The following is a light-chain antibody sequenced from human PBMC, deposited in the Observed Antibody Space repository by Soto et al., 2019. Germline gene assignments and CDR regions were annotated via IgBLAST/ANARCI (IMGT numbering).Light chain of an antibody. CDR2: DAS. Sequence: AIPLTQSPSSLSASVGDRVTITCRASQGISSALAWYQQKPGKAPKLLIYDASSLESGVPSRFSGSGSGTDFILTISSLQPEDFATYYCQQFNSYPSTFGQGTRLEIK. CDR3: QQFNSYPST. CDR1: QGISSA. J-gene: IGKJ5*01. V-gene: IGKV1-13*02.